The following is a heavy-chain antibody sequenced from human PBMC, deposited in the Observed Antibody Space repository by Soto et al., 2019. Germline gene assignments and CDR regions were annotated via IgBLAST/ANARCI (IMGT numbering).Heavy chain of an antibody. D-gene: IGHD6-19*01. Sequence: PGGSLRLSCAASGFTFSDDYMTWLRQAPGKGLEWVSYIVSSSAYTKYADSVKGRFTISRDNAKNSLFLEMNSLRPEETGVYYCARLRASGWYMGGYLDSWGQGTLVTVSS. CDR3: ARLRASGWYMGGYLDS. CDR2: IVSSSAYT. V-gene: IGHV3-11*06. CDR1: GFTFSDDY. J-gene: IGHJ4*02.